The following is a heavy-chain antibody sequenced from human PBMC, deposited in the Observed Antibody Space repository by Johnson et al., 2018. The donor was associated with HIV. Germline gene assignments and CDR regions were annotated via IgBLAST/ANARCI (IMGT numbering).Heavy chain of an antibody. J-gene: IGHJ3*02. CDR1: GFTFNTYW. V-gene: IGHV3-74*01. CDR3: ARDVREYSSSFDAFDI. CDR2: INSDGGST. Sequence: EVQLVESGGGLVQPGGSQRLSCAVSGFTFNTYWMHWVRQAPGKGLVWVARINSDGGSTSYVDSVKGRFTISRDNARNTLYLQMNSLRADDTAVYYCARDVREYSSSFDAFDIWGQGTMVTVSS. D-gene: IGHD6-6*01.